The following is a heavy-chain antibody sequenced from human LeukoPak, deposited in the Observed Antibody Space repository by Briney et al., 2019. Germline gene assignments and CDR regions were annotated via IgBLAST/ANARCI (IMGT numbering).Heavy chain of an antibody. D-gene: IGHD3-22*01. CDR3: ARVPIRSGYIQHYYFDY. CDR1: GFTFSSYW. Sequence: GGSLRLSCAASGFTFSSYWMSWVRQAPGKGPEWVANIKQDGSEKYYVDSVKGRFTISRDNAKNSLYLQMNSLRSEDTAVYYCARVPIRSGYIQHYYFDYWGQGTLVTVSS. CDR2: IKQDGSEK. J-gene: IGHJ4*02. V-gene: IGHV3-7*03.